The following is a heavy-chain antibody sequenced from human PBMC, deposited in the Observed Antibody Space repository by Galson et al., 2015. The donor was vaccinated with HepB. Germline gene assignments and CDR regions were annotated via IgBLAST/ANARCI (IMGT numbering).Heavy chain of an antibody. D-gene: IGHD5-12*01. CDR2: VYTTGST. Sequence: LSLTCTVSGGSISDVSYYWSWIRQPAGKGLEWIGRVYTTGSTTYNPSLRSRVTMSVDTSKNQFSLNLNSVTAADTAVYYCARDFRGPHDAFDIWGQGTMVTVSS. V-gene: IGHV4-61*02. CDR3: ARDFRGPHDAFDI. J-gene: IGHJ3*02. CDR1: GGSISDVSYY.